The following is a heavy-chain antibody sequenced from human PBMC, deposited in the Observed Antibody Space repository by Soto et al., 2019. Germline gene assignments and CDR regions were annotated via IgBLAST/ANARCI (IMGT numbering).Heavy chain of an antibody. J-gene: IGHJ3*02. V-gene: IGHV3-74*01. D-gene: IGHD3-9*01. CDR2: INSDGSST. Sequence: QPGGSLRLSCAASGFTFSSYWMHWVRQAPGKGLVWVSRINSDGSSTSYADSVKGRFTISRDNAKNTLYLQMNSLRAEDTAVYYCARARYDILTGYWGPADAFDIWGQGTMVTVSS. CDR1: GFTFSSYW. CDR3: ARARYDILTGYWGPADAFDI.